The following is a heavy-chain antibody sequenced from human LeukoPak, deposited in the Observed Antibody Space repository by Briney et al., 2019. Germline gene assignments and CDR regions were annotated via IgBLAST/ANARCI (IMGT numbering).Heavy chain of an antibody. CDR3: AVRGVLYRGFDY. J-gene: IGHJ4*02. Sequence: PSGGSLRLSCAASGFTFSSYNMSWVRQAPGKGLEWVSYISSSSSVIYYADSVKGRFTISRDNAKNSLYLQMNSLRDEDTAVYYCAVRGVLYRGFDYWGQGTLVTVSS. CDR2: ISSSSSVI. V-gene: IGHV3-48*02. D-gene: IGHD3-10*01. CDR1: GFTFSSYN.